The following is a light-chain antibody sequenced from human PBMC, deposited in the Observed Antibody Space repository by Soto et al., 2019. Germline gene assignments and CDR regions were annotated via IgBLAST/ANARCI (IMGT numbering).Light chain of an antibody. Sequence: DIQMTQSPSSVSASVGDRVTITCRASQGIGSWLAWYQQKPGKAPKLLIYGALSLQSGVPSRFSGSVSGTDFTLTISSLQPEDSGTYYWQQANSFPWTFGQGTKVEIK. CDR2: GAL. CDR3: QQANSFPWT. CDR1: QGIGSW. J-gene: IGKJ1*01. V-gene: IGKV1-12*01.